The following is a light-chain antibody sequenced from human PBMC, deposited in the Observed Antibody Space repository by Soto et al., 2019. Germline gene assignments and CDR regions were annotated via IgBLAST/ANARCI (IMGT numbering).Light chain of an antibody. CDR1: QGISSY. V-gene: IGKV1-9*01. CDR3: QQLNSYLFT. Sequence: DIQMTQSPSAMSASVGDRVTITCRASQGISSYLAWYQQKPGKAPKLLIYAASTLQSGVPSRFSGSGSVTEFTLTISSLQSEDFATYYCQQLNSYLFTFGPGNKLDIK. CDR2: AAS. J-gene: IGKJ3*01.